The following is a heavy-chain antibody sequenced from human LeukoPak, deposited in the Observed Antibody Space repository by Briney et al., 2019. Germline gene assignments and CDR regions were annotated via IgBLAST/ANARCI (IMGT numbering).Heavy chain of an antibody. CDR3: AKDIATGNRLYYFDY. V-gene: IGHV3-9*01. Sequence: GGSLRLSCAASGFTFDDYAMHWVRQAPGKGLEWVSGISWNSGSIGYADSVKGRFTISRDNAKNSLYLQMNSLRAEDTALYYCAKDIATGNRLYYFDYWGQGTLVTFSS. CDR2: ISWNSGSI. D-gene: IGHD1-14*01. CDR1: GFTFDDYA. J-gene: IGHJ4*02.